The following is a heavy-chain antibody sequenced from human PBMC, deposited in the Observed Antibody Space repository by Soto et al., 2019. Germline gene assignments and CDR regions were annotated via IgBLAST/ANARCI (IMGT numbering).Heavy chain of an antibody. V-gene: IGHV3-48*02. D-gene: IGHD6-19*01. Sequence: GSLRLSCAASGFTFNIYSMNWVRQPPGKGLEWVSYITSDTATIHYAGSVRGRFIISRDNAENSLFLQMNSLRDEDTATYYCARSVAGHFDYWGQGALVTVSS. J-gene: IGHJ4*02. CDR2: ITSDTATI. CDR3: ARSVAGHFDY. CDR1: GFTFNIYS.